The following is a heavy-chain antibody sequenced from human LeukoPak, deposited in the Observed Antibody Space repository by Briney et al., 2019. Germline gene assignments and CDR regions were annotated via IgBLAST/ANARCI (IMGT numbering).Heavy chain of an antibody. CDR3: AKEGGPGTFDI. CDR1: GFTFSRFW. J-gene: IGHJ3*02. Sequence: GGSLRLSCAASGFTFSRFWMTWVRQAPGKGLEWVAVISYDGSNKYYADSVKGRFTISRDNSKNTLYLQMNSLRAEDTAVYYCAKEGGPGTFDIWGQGTMVTVSS. D-gene: IGHD2-15*01. V-gene: IGHV3-30*18. CDR2: ISYDGSNK.